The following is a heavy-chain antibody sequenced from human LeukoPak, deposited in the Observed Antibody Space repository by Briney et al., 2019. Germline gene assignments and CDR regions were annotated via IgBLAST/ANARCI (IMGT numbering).Heavy chain of an antibody. Sequence: PGGSLRLSCAASGCTFSSYAMSWVLQAPGKGLEWVSAISGSGGSTYYADSVKGRFTISRENSKNTLYLQMSSLRAEDTAVYYCAKDAYYYDSSSYYTFPDYWGQGTLVTVSS. J-gene: IGHJ4*02. D-gene: IGHD3-22*01. CDR3: AKDAYYYDSSSYYTFPDY. CDR1: GCTFSSYA. CDR2: ISGSGGST. V-gene: IGHV3-23*01.